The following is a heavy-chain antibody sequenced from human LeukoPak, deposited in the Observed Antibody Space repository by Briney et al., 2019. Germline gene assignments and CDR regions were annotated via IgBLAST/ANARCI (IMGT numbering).Heavy chain of an antibody. Sequence: SEALSLTCTVSGGSISSYYWSWIRQPPGKGLEWIGYIYYSGSTNYNPSLKSRVTISVDTSKNQFSLKLSSVTAADTAVYYCARDLTSSGFNDYWGQGTLVTVSS. D-gene: IGHD6-19*01. V-gene: IGHV4-59*01. J-gene: IGHJ4*02. CDR1: GGSISSYY. CDR3: ARDLTSSGFNDY. CDR2: IYYSGST.